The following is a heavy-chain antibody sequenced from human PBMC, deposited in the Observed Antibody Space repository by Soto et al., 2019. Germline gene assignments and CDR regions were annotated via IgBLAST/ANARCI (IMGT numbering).Heavy chain of an antibody. CDR3: AICTGIQLWVFNY. V-gene: IGHV3-23*01. D-gene: IGHD5-18*01. CDR1: GFTFSSYA. J-gene: IGHJ4*02. Sequence: QPGGSLRLSCAASGFTFSSYAMSWVRQAPGKGLEWVSAISGSGGSTYYADSVKGRFTISRDNSKNTLYLQMKSLRAEDTAVYYCAICTGIQLWVFNYWGQGTPGTVS. CDR2: ISGSGGST.